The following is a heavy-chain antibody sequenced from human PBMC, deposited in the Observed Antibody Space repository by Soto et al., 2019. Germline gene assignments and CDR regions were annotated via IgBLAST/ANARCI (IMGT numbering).Heavy chain of an antibody. J-gene: IGHJ6*02. V-gene: IGHV1-69*13. CDR3: AGESGWEWQYYYYGMDV. D-gene: IGHD1-26*01. CDR2: IIPIFGTA. CDR1: GGTFSSCA. Sequence: SVKVSCKASGGTFSSCAISWVRQAPGQGLEWMGGIIPIFGTANYAQKFQGRVTITADESTSTAYMELSSLRSEDTAVYYCAGESGWEWQYYYYGMDVWGQGTTVTVSS.